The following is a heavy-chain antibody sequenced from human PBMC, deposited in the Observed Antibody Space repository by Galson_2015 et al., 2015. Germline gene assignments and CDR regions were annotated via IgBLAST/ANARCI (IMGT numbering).Heavy chain of an antibody. J-gene: IGHJ4*02. Sequence: SVKVSCKASGYTFTASGISWVRQAPGQGLEWMGWISVDNGNTNYARKLQGRVTMTTDTSTSTAYMELRSLRSDDTAVYYCARVVRVGYSSGWNDYWGQGTLVTVSS. CDR3: ARVVRVGYSSGWNDY. CDR2: ISVDNGNT. V-gene: IGHV1-18*01. CDR1: GYTFTASG. D-gene: IGHD6-19*01.